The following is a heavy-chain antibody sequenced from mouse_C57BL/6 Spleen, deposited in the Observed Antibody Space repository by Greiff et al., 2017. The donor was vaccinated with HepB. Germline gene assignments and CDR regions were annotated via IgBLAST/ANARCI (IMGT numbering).Heavy chain of an antibody. CDR1: GYTFTDYN. J-gene: IGHJ4*01. D-gene: IGHD1-1*01. CDR3: ARWGLYYGSSYEDAMDY. Sequence: EVKLQESGPELVKPGASVKIPCKASGYTFTDYNMDWVKQSHGKSLEWIGDINPNNGGTIYNQKFKGKATLTVDKSSSTAYMELRSLTSEDTAVYYCARWGLYYGSSYEDAMDYWGQGTSVTVSS. V-gene: IGHV1-18*01. CDR2: INPNNGGT.